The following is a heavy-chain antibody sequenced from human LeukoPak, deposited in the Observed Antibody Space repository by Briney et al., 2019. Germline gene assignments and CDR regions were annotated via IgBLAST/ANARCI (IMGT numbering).Heavy chain of an antibody. J-gene: IGHJ5*02. D-gene: IGHD3-10*01. CDR1: GFTFADYG. V-gene: IGHV3-20*04. CDR2: INWNGYNT. CDR3: ARGAYYYGSGSYIYWFDP. Sequence: GGSLRLSCAASGFTFADYGMSWVRQAPGKGLEWVSGINWNGYNTPYADSVKGRFTISRDNAKNSLYLQMNSLRAEDTALYYCARGAYYYGSGSYIYWFDPWGQGTLVTVSS.